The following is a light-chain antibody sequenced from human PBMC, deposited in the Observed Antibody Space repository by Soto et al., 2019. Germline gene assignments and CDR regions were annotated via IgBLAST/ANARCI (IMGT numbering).Light chain of an antibody. CDR3: QQHSNWPPWT. Sequence: EIVLTQSPATLSLSPGERATLSCRASQSVSSYLAWYQQKPGQAPRLLIYDASNRATGIPARFSGSGSVTDFTLTISSLEPEDFAVYYCQQHSNWPPWTFGQGTKVEIK. CDR1: QSVSSY. CDR2: DAS. J-gene: IGKJ1*01. V-gene: IGKV3-11*01.